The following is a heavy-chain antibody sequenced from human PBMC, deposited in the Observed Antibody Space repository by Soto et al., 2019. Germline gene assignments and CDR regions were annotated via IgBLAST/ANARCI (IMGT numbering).Heavy chain of an antibody. J-gene: IGHJ4*02. CDR3: ARGERSTMIVVVTPRVDY. Sequence: ASVKVSCKASGYTFTSYYMHWVRQAPGQGLEWMGIINPSGGSTSYAQKFQGRVTMTRDTSTSTVYMELSSLRSEDTAVYYCARGERSTMIVVVTPRVDYWGQGTLVNVAS. CDR1: GYTFTSYY. V-gene: IGHV1-46*03. D-gene: IGHD3-22*01. CDR2: INPSGGST.